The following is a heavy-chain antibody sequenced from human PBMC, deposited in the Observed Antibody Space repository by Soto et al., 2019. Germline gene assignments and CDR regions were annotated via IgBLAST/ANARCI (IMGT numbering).Heavy chain of an antibody. CDR2: VFHSGGA. J-gene: IGHJ4*02. CDR3: ARKAWVRFDF. V-gene: IGHV4-4*02. CDR1: GAPISGSVW. Sequence: ETLSLTCAVSGAPISGSVWWTWVRQPPGKGLEWIGEVFHSGGANYNPSLKSRVSMSVDTSRSQFSLELHSVAAADTAVYYCARKAWVRFDFWGQGIMVTVSS. D-gene: IGHD3-16*01.